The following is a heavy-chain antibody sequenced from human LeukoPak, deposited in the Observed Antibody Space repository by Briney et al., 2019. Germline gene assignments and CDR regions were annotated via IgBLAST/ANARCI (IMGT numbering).Heavy chain of an antibody. Sequence: SVKVSCKASGGTFSSYAISWVRQAPGQGLEWMGGIIPIFGTANYAQKFQGRVTITADESTSTAYMELSSLRSEDTAVYYCAREPSWDIVVVPAAIRGDAFDIWGQGTMVTVSS. CDR2: IIPIFGTA. J-gene: IGHJ3*02. D-gene: IGHD2-2*02. CDR1: GGTFSSYA. V-gene: IGHV1-69*13. CDR3: AREPSWDIVVVPAAIRGDAFDI.